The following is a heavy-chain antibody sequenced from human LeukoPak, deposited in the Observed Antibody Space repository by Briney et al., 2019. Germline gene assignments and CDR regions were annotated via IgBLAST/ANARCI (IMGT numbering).Heavy chain of an antibody. D-gene: IGHD4-23*01. CDR1: GGSISSYY. CDR2: IYYSGGT. CDR3: ARHQRGHSDAFDI. Sequence: SETLSLTCTVSGGSISSYYWSWIRQPPGKGLEWIGYIYYSGGTNYKSSLKSRVTISVDTSKNQFSLKLSSVTAADTAVYYCARHQRGHSDAFDIWGQGTVVNVSS. V-gene: IGHV4-59*01. J-gene: IGHJ3*02.